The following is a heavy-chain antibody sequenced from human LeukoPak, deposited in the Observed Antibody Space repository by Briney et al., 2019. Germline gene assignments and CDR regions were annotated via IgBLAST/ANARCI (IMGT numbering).Heavy chain of an antibody. CDR1: GGTFXSYA. D-gene: IGHD2-2*01. CDR2: IIPILGIA. Sequence: VSXXXXGGTFXSYAISWVRQAPGQGLEWMGRIIPILGIANYAQKFQGRVTITADKSTSTAYMELSSLRSEDTAVYYCARDGHIVVVPAAIYWFDPWGQGTLVTVSS. CDR3: ARDGHIVVVPAAIYWFDP. J-gene: IGHJ5*02. V-gene: IGHV1-69*04.